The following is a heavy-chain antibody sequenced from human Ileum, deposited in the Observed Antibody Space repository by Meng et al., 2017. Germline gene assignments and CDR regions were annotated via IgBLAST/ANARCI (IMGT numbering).Heavy chain of an antibody. V-gene: IGHV4-31*03. CDR2: SYYDGSS. CDR1: GSSLSTGGYY. Sequence: QVQLQESGPGLVKPSQTLSLTCRVAGSSLSTGGYYWGWIRQQPGKGLEWIGYSYYDGSSYYNPSLKSRPIISLDASKSQFSLRLTSMTAADTAIYYCTRGGFRYSVPFDFWGQGTLVTVSS. D-gene: IGHD5/OR15-5a*01. J-gene: IGHJ4*02. CDR3: TRGGFRYSVPFDF.